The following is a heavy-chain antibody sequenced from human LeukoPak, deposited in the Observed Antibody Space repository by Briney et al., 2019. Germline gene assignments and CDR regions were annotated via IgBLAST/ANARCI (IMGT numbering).Heavy chain of an antibody. J-gene: IGHJ3*02. CDR3: ARDRGVLLWFGESPGAFDI. CDR2: ISSSSSTI. V-gene: IGHV3-48*04. D-gene: IGHD3-10*01. Sequence: QPGRSLRLSCAASGFTFSSYAMHWVRQAPGKGLEWVSYISSSSSTIYYADSVKGRFTISRDNAKNSLYLQMNSLRAEDTAVYYCARDRGVLLWFGESPGAFDIWGQGTMVTVSS. CDR1: GFTFSSYA.